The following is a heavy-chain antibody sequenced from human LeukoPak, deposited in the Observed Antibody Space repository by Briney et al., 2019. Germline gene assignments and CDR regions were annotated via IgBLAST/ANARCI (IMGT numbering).Heavy chain of an antibody. J-gene: IGHJ1*01. CDR1: GYTFTGYY. V-gene: IGHV1-2*02. D-gene: IGHD6-19*01. CDR2: INPNSGGT. CDR3: ARDLEWLVRGYSQH. Sequence: GASVKVSCKASGYTFTGYYMHWVRQAPGQGLEWMGWINPNSGGTNYAQKFQGRVTMTRDTSISTAYMELSRLRSDDTAVYYCARDLEWLVRGYSQHWGQGTLVTVSS.